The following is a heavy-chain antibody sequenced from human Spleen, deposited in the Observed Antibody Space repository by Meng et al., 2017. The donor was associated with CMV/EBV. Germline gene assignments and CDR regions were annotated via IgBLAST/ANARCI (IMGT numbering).Heavy chain of an antibody. CDR3: ARGDCSSTSCYYYYGMDV. V-gene: IGHV1-2*02. D-gene: IGHD2-2*01. Sequence: ASVKVSCKASGYTFTGYYMHWVRQAPGQGLEWMGWINPNSGGTNYAQKFQGRVTMTRDTSISTAYTELSRLRSDDTAVYYCARGDCSSTSCYYYYGMDVWGQGTTVTVSS. CDR1: GYTFTGYY. CDR2: INPNSGGT. J-gene: IGHJ6*02.